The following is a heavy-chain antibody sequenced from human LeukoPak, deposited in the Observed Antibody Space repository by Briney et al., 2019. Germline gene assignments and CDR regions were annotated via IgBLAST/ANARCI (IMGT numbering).Heavy chain of an antibody. Sequence: GGSLRLSCAASGFPLRSYALSWVRQAPGKGQEWVSAISGSGGSTYYADSVKGRFTISRDNSKNTLYLQMNSLRAEDTAVYYCGDYYCSIWGQGTMVTVSS. CDR1: GFPLRSYA. V-gene: IGHV3-23*01. CDR3: GDYYCSI. CDR2: ISGSGGST. J-gene: IGHJ3*02. D-gene: IGHD1-26*01.